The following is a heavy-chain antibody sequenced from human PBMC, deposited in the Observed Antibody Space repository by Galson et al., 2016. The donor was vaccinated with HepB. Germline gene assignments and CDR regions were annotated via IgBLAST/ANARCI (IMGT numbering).Heavy chain of an antibody. CDR3: ASYSGGGKNDAFDI. CDR1: GFTFNKNY. V-gene: IGHV3-11*03. Sequence: SLRLSCAASGFTFNKNYMSWIRQSPGRGLEWVSYISAGSSYRIYTDSVKGRFTISRDNAKNSLYLQMNSLRADDTAVYYCASYSGGGKNDAFDIWGQGTRVTVSS. CDR2: ISAGSSYR. J-gene: IGHJ3*02. D-gene: IGHD2-15*01.